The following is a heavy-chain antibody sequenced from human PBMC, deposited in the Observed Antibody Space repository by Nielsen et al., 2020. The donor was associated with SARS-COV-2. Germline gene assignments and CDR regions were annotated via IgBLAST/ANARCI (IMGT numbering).Heavy chain of an antibody. V-gene: IGHV1-69*04. Sequence: SVKVSCKASGGTFSSYTISWVRQAPGQGLEWMGRIIPILGIANYAQKFQGRVTITADKSTSTAYMELSSLRSEDTAVYYCAREGYDSSGYWGCFDYWGQGTLVTVSS. J-gene: IGHJ4*02. CDR2: IIPILGIA. D-gene: IGHD3-22*01. CDR3: AREGYDSSGYWGCFDY. CDR1: GGTFSSYT.